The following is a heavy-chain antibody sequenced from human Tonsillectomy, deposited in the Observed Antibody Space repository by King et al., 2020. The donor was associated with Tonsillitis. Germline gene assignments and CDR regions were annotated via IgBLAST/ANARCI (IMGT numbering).Heavy chain of an antibody. CDR2: ISYDGTNK. Sequence: VQLVESGGGVVQPGRSLRLSCAASGFTFSSYGMHWVRQAPGKGLEWVAVISYDGTNKYYADSVKGRFTISRDNSKNTLYLQMNSLRPEDTAVYYCETVPDYGLASYVNYYYGMDVWGQGATVTVSS. D-gene: IGHD3-10*01. J-gene: IGHJ6*02. V-gene: IGHV3-30*03. CDR3: ETVPDYGLASYVNYYYGMDV. CDR1: GFTFSSYG.